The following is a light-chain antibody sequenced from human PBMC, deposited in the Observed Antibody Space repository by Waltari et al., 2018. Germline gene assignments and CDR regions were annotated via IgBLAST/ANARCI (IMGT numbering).Light chain of an antibody. CDR2: QAS. J-gene: IGKJ2*01. Sequence: DIQMTLSPSTLSASVGDRVTITCRASRSVTSSLAWYQQKPGEAPKLLISQASDLQSGVPSRFSGSGSGTDFILTITSLQPDDFATYYCQQYYSYKTFGQGTKLEIK. CDR3: QQYYSYKT. CDR1: RSVTSS. V-gene: IGKV1-5*03.